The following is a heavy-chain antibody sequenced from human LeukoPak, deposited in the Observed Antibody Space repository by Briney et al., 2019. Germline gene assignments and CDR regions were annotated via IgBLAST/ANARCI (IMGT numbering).Heavy chain of an antibody. Sequence: ASVTDSCKASGYTFTDYYLDWVRQAPGQGLEWMGWINPNSGGTNYAQKFQGRVTMIRDTSISTAYMELSRLRSDDTAVHYCARSFGLGANFCDYWGQGTPVTVSS. D-gene: IGHD3-16*01. CDR1: GYTFTDYY. CDR2: INPNSGGT. J-gene: IGHJ4*01. CDR3: ARSFGLGANFCDY. V-gene: IGHV1-2*02.